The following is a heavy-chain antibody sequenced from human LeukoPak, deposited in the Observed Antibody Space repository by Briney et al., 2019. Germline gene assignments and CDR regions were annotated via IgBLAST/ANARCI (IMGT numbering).Heavy chain of an antibody. Sequence: ASVKVSCKASGYTFTGYYLHWVRQAPGQGLEWMGWINPNTGGTKYAQKFQGRVTMTRDTSFSTAYMEVTRLTSDDTAVYYCARALVPAAQRLSSWGQGTLVTVSS. CDR2: INPNTGGT. CDR3: ARALVPAAQRLSS. J-gene: IGHJ5*02. CDR1: GYTFTGYY. V-gene: IGHV1-2*02. D-gene: IGHD2-2*01.